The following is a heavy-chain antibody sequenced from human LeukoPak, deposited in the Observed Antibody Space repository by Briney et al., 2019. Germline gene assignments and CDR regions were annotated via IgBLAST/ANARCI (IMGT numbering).Heavy chain of an antibody. CDR3: ARALQVGATELDY. CDR2: IRYDGSNK. CDR1: GFTFSSYG. Sequence: GGSLRLSCAASGFTFSSYGMHWVRQAPGKGLEWVAFIRYDGSNKYYADSVKGRFTISRDNSKNTLYLQMGSLRAEDMAVYYCARALQVGATELDYWGQGTLVTVSS. J-gene: IGHJ4*02. D-gene: IGHD1-26*01. V-gene: IGHV3-30*02.